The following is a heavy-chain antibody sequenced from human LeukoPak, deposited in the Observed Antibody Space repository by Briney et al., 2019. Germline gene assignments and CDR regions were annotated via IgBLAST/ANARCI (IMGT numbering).Heavy chain of an antibody. CDR1: GGTFSSYA. D-gene: IGHD6-13*01. V-gene: IGHV1-69*05. CDR2: IIPIFGTA. CDR3: ARTKNKIAAAMGNAFDI. Sequence: GASVKVSCKASGGTFSSYAISWVRQAPGQGLEWMGGIIPIFGTANYAQKFQGRVTITTDESTSTAYMELSSLRSEDTAVYYCARTKNKIAAAMGNAFDIWGQGTMVTVSS. J-gene: IGHJ3*02.